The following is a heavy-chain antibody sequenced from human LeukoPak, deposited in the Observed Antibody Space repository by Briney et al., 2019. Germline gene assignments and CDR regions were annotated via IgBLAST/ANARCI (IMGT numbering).Heavy chain of an antibody. Sequence: ASVKVSCKASGYTFTSYGISWVRQAPGQGLEWMGWISAYNGNANYAQKLQGRVTMTTDTSTSTAYMELRSLRSDDTAVYYCARAPLSSSWHVVDYWGQGTLVTVSS. CDR2: ISAYNGNA. J-gene: IGHJ4*02. V-gene: IGHV1-18*01. D-gene: IGHD6-13*01. CDR3: ARAPLSSSWHVVDY. CDR1: GYTFTSYG.